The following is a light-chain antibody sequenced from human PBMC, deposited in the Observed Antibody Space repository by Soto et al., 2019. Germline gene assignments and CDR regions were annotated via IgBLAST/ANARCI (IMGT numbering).Light chain of an antibody. V-gene: IGLV2-14*01. CDR1: SSDVGGYNY. Sequence: QSVLTQPASVSGSPGQSITTSCTGTSSDVGGYNYVSWYQQHPGKAPKLMIYEVSNRPSGVSNRFSGSKSGNTASLTISGLQAEDEADYYCSSYTSSSIDYVFGTGTKVTVL. J-gene: IGLJ1*01. CDR2: EVS. CDR3: SSYTSSSIDYV.